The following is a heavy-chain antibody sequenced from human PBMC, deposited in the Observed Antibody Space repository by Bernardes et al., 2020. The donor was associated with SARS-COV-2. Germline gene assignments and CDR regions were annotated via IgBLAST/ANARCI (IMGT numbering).Heavy chain of an antibody. Sequence: ASAKVACKVSGYTLTDLSMHWVRQDPGKGLEWMGGFDPEDGETIYAQKFQGRVTMTEDTSTDTAYMELSSLRSEDTAGYYCATGSAVTRDNWFDPWGQGTLVTVSS. CDR1: GYTLTDLS. CDR2: FDPEDGET. D-gene: IGHD2-2*01. J-gene: IGHJ5*02. V-gene: IGHV1-24*01. CDR3: ATGSAVTRDNWFDP.